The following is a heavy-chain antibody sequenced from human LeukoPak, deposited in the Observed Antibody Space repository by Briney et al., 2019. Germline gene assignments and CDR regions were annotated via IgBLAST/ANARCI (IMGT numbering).Heavy chain of an antibody. CDR1: GYTFTTYF. J-gene: IGHJ3*02. Sequence: ASVKVSCKASGYTFTTYFLHWVRQATGKGLEWMGIINPSAGSTNYEQSFQGRVTMTRDTSTSTVYMELTSLTSEDTAVYYCARDGTYYYDSSGQGAIWGQGTMVTVSS. CDR2: INPSAGST. CDR3: ARDGTYYYDSSGQGAI. D-gene: IGHD3-22*01. V-gene: IGHV1-46*01.